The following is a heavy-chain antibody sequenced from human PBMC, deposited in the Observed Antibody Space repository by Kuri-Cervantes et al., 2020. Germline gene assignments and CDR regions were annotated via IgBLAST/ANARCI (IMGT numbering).Heavy chain of an antibody. J-gene: IGHJ3*02. D-gene: IGHD4-17*01. CDR2: ISAYNGNT. V-gene: IGHV1-18*01. Sequence: ASVKVSCKASGYTFTSYGISWVRQAPGQGLEWMGWISAYNGNTNYAQKLQGRVTMTTDTSTSTAYMELRSLRSDDTAVYYCARGTYYGDYTPAAFDIWGQGTMVTVSS. CDR1: GYTFTSYG. CDR3: ARGTYYGDYTPAAFDI.